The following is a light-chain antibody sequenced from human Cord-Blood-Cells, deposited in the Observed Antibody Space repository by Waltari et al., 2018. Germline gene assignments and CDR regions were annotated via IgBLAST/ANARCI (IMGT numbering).Light chain of an antibody. J-gene: IGKJ2*01. Sequence: EIVMTQSPATLSLSPGERATLSCRASQSVSSSYLSWYQQKPGQAPRLLIYGASTRATGIPARFSGSWSGTDFTLTISILQPEDFAVYYSQQDYNEYTFGQGTKLEIK. CDR1: QSVSSSY. V-gene: IGKV3D-7*01. CDR2: GAS. CDR3: QQDYNEYT.